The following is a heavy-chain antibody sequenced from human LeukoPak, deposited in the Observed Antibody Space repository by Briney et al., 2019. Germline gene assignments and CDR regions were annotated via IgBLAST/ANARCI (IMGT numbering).Heavy chain of an antibody. CDR3: GKEVERHFDLKY. CDR1: GFTSGIYA. V-gene: IGHV3-23*01. J-gene: IGHJ4*02. Sequence: LPGGSLRLSCAASGFTSGIYAVSWVRQAPGKGLEWVSAFSGGGDSYYADSVKGRFTISRDNSKKILYLQMNSVRAEDTAVYYCGKEVERHFDLKYWGQGTLVTVSS. CDR2: FSGGGDS.